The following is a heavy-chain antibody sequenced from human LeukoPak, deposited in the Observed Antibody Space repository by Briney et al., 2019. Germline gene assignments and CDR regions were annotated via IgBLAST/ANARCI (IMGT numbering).Heavy chain of an antibody. CDR1: GFTFSSYA. Sequence: GGSLRLSCAASGFTFSSYAMHWVRQAPGKGLEWVAVISYDGSNKYYADSVKGRFTISRDNSKNPLYLQMNSLRAEDTAVYYCARGFVYLGQGTLVTVSS. CDR3: ARGFVY. J-gene: IGHJ4*02. CDR2: ISYDGSNK. V-gene: IGHV3-30*04.